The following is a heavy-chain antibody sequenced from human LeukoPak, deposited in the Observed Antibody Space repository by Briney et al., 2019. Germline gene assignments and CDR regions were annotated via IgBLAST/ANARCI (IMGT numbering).Heavy chain of an antibody. CDR1: GFTVSSIY. D-gene: IGHD3-22*01. V-gene: IGHV3-53*01. Sequence: PGGSLRLSCAASGFTVSSIYMSWVRQAPGKGLEWVSVIYSGGSTYYADSVKGRFTISRDNSKNTLFLQMNSLRAEDTAVYYCATIGSRFDSSGYSQLGYFDHWGQGTLVTVSS. J-gene: IGHJ4*02. CDR2: IYSGGST. CDR3: ATIGSRFDSSGYSQLGYFDH.